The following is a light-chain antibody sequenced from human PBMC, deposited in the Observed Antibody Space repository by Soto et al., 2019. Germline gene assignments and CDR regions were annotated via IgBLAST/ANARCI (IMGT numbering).Light chain of an antibody. Sequence: DIQVTQSPSSVSASVGDRVTITCRASQDIAAYLAWYQHKPGRAPELLIHAASSLQSGVPSRFSGSGSGTEFTLTITYLQPEDFATYYCQQGYSIHALTFGGGTKVELK. CDR3: QQGYSIHALT. J-gene: IGKJ4*01. V-gene: IGKV1-12*01. CDR1: QDIAAY. CDR2: AAS.